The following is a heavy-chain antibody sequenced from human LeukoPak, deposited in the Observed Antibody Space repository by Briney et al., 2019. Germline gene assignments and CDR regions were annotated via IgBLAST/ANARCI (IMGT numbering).Heavy chain of an antibody. CDR1: GFTFSSYS. D-gene: IGHD2-2*02. CDR2: ISSSSSYI. Sequence: GGSLRLSCAASGFTFSSYSMNWVRQAPGKGLEWVSSISSSSSYIYYADSVKGRFTISRDNAKNTLYLQMNSLRAEDTAVYYCARDSFSIVVVPAAIDYYYGMDVWGKGTTVTVSS. J-gene: IGHJ6*04. V-gene: IGHV3-21*01. CDR3: ARDSFSIVVVPAAIDYYYGMDV.